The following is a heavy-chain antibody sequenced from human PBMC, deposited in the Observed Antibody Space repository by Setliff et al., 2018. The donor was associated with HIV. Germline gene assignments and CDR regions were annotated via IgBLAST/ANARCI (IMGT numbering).Heavy chain of an antibody. CDR2: ISASATYI. V-gene: IGHV3-21*04. CDR3: AGESSIAVAEYFQH. Sequence: GGSLRLSCAASGFTFSNYSMNWVRQTPGKGLEWVSSISASATYIYYADSVKGRFTISRDNAKSSVYLQMNSLRAEDTAVYYCAGESSIAVAEYFQHWGQGTLVTVSS. D-gene: IGHD6-19*01. CDR1: GFTFSNYS. J-gene: IGHJ1*01.